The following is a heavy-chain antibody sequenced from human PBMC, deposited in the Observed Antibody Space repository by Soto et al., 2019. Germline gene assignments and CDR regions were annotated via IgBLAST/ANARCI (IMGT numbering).Heavy chain of an antibody. CDR2: FDLENGET. CDR1: GYTLTELS. CDR3: AIDVRRSNQFDN. J-gene: IGHJ4*02. D-gene: IGHD3-10*01. V-gene: IGHV1-24*01. Sequence: ASVKVSCKVSGYTLTELSIHWVRQAPGEGLEWMGGFDLENGETIYAQRFQGRVTMTEESSADTPYMELSSLRSEDTAVYYCAIDVRRSNQFDNWGQGTMATVSS.